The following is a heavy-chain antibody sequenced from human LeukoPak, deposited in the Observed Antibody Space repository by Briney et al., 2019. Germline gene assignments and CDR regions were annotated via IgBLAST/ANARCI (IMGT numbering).Heavy chain of an antibody. V-gene: IGHV3-9*03. J-gene: IGHJ4*02. CDR1: GFTFDDYA. D-gene: IGHD3-22*01. CDR2: ISWKSGSI. CDR3: AKDISGYYDSSGYLNY. Sequence: GRSLRLSCAASGFTFDDYAMHWVRQAPGKGLEWVSGISWKSGSIGYADSVKGRFTISRDNAKNSLYLQMNSLRAEDMALYYCAKDISGYYDSSGYLNYWGQGTLVTVSS.